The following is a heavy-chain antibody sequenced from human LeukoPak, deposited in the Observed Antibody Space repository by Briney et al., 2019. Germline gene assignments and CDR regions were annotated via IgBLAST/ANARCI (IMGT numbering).Heavy chain of an antibody. Sequence: PGGSLRLSCAASGFTFSSYGMHWVRQAPGKGLEWVAVISYDGSNKYYADSVKGRFTISRDNSKNTLYLQMNSLRAEDTAVYYCAKDGFDSGDIVVVPAAYWGQGTLATVSS. CDR2: ISYDGSNK. V-gene: IGHV3-30*18. J-gene: IGHJ4*02. D-gene: IGHD2-2*01. CDR3: AKDGFDSGDIVVVPAAY. CDR1: GFTFSSYG.